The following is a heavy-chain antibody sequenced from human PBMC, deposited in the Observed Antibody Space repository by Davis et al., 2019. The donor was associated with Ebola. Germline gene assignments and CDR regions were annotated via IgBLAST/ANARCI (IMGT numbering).Heavy chain of an antibody. V-gene: IGHV4-61*05. CDR2: IYYSGST. Sequence: SETLSLTCTVSGGSISSSSYYWGWIRQPPGKGLEWIGYIYYSGSTNYNPSLKSRVTISVDTSKNQFSLKLSSVTAADTAVYYCARRNRRFNYYYGMDVWGQGTTVTVSS. CDR3: ARRNRRFNYYYGMDV. D-gene: IGHD1-14*01. CDR1: GGSISSSSYY. J-gene: IGHJ6*02.